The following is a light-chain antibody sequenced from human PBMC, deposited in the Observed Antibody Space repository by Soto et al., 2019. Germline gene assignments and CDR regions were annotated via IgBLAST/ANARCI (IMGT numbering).Light chain of an antibody. V-gene: IGKV1-39*01. CDR1: QTISYY. CDR2: TAS. Sequence: DIQITQSPSSLSASVGDRVTITCRASQTISYYLNWYQQKPGKAPKPLIYTASSLQSGVPSRFSGSGSGTDFTLAISSLQPEDFATYYCQQSDSIPITFGQGTRLEIK. J-gene: IGKJ5*01. CDR3: QQSDSIPIT.